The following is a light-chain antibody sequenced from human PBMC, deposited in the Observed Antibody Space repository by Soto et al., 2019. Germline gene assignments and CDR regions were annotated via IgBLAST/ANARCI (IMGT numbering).Light chain of an antibody. Sequence: DIVMTQSLDSLAVSLGERATINCKSSQSVLYSSNNKNYLAWYQQKPGQPPKLLIYWASTRESGVPDRFSGSGSGTDFTLTISSLQAEDVAVYYCQQYYSTLLLTFGGGTKVEIK. CDR1: QSVLYSSNNKNY. CDR2: WAS. V-gene: IGKV4-1*01. J-gene: IGKJ4*01. CDR3: QQYYSTLLLT.